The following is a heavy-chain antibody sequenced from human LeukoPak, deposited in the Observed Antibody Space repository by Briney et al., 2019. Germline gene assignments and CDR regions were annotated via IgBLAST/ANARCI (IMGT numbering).Heavy chain of an antibody. V-gene: IGHV4-61*03. CDR1: GGSVSSGYYS. J-gene: IGHJ4*02. Sequence: SETLSLTCTVSGGSVSSGYYSWSWIRQPPGKGLEWIGYLYYSGSANYNPSLKSRVTISVDTSKKYFSLKLSSVTAADTALYYCARGLRLSAAGTNFDSWGQGTLVTVSS. CDR3: ARGLRLSAAGTNFDS. D-gene: IGHD6-13*01. CDR2: LYYSGSA.